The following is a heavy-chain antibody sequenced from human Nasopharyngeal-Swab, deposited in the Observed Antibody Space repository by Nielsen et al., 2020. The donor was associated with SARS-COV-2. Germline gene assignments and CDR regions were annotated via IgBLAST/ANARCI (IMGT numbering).Heavy chain of an antibody. V-gene: IGHV3-11*04. CDR3: AIDLDYAIPGGY. CDR2: ISASGGTI. D-gene: IGHD4-17*01. J-gene: IGHJ4*02. Sequence: GESLKISCAASGFIFSDYYMSWIRQAPGKVLEWLSYISASGGTIYYADSVKGRFTISRDNAKNLLYLQMNTLRAEDTAVYYCAIDLDYAIPGGYWCRGTLVTVSS. CDR1: GFIFSDYY.